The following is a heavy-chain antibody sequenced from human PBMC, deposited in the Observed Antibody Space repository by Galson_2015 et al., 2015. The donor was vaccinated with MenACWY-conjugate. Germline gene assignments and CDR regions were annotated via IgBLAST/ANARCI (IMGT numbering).Heavy chain of an antibody. D-gene: IGHD6-19*01. CDR3: ANHLRGVAVADIFDI. V-gene: IGHV3-23*01. Sequence: SLRLSCAVSGFTFSSQAMSWVRQAPGKGLEWVSAISGSGSATYYADSVKGRFTISRDNSMHTLYLQMNSLRAEDTAVYYCANHLRGVAVADIFDIWGQGTMVTVSS. CDR2: ISGSGSAT. CDR1: GFTFSSQA. J-gene: IGHJ3*02.